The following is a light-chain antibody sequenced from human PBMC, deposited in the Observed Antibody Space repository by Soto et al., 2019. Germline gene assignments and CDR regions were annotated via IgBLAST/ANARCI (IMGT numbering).Light chain of an antibody. CDR3: QHPPTS. CDR1: QSVSTD. J-gene: IGKJ4*01. Sequence: EIVLTQSPGTLSLSPGERATLSCRASQSVSTDLAWYQQKPGQAPRLLIYDASNRATGIPVRFAGSGSGTGFALTISSLEPEDFVLYYCQHPPTSFGGGTKVDIK. V-gene: IGKV3-11*01. CDR2: DAS.